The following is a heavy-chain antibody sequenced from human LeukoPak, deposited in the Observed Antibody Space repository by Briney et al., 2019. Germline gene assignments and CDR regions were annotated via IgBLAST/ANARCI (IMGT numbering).Heavy chain of an antibody. CDR1: GYTFTSYS. CDR2: ISAHNGNT. D-gene: IGHD3-22*01. J-gene: IGHJ1*01. CDR3: ATTRIHYYDSSGYYAEYFQH. Sequence: ASVKVSCKASGYTFTSYSISWVRQAPGQGLEWMGWISAHNGNTNYAQKLQGRVTMTTDTSTSTAYMELRSLRSDDTAVYYCATTRIHYYDSSGYYAEYFQHWGQGTLVTVSS. V-gene: IGHV1-18*01.